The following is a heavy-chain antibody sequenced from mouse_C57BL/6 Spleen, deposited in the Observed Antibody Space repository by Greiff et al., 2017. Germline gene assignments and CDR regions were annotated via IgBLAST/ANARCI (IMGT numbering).Heavy chain of an antibody. D-gene: IGHD1-1*01. CDR1: GYTFTSYW. CDR3: GRGYYYGSSYWYFDV. V-gene: IGHV1-55*01. CDR2: IYPGSGST. J-gene: IGHJ1*03. Sequence: QVQLQQPGAELVKPGASVKMSCKASGYTFTSYWITWVKQRPGQGLEWIGDIYPGSGSTNYNEKFKSKATLTVDTSSSTAYMQLSSLTSEDSAVYYCGRGYYYGSSYWYFDVWGTGTTVTVSS.